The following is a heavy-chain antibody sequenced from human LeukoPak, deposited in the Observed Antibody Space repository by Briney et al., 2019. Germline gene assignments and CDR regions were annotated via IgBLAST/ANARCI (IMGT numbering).Heavy chain of an antibody. CDR3: ARLKGEASVTERFDY. D-gene: IGHD3-16*01. CDR1: GGSISNYY. V-gene: IGHV4-59*08. CDR2: IHYSGTT. J-gene: IGHJ4*02. Sequence: SSETLSLTCTVSGGSISNYYWTWIRQPPGKGLEWIGYIHYSGTTSHNPSLKSRVSLSVDTSKNQFSLKMSSVTAADTAVYYCARLKGEASVTERFDYWGQGTLVTVSS.